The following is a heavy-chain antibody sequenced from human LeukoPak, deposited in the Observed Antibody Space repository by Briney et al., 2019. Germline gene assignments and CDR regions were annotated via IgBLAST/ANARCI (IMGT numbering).Heavy chain of an antibody. Sequence: PSETLSLTCAVSGGSISSGGYSWSWIRQPPGKGLEWIGYIYHSGSTYYNPSLKSRVTISVDTSKNQFSLKLSSVTAADTAVYYCARVPGLVISYYFDYWGQGTLVTVSS. CDR3: ARVPGLVISYYFDY. CDR1: GGSISSGGYS. CDR2: IYHSGST. J-gene: IGHJ4*02. V-gene: IGHV4-30-2*01. D-gene: IGHD3-22*01.